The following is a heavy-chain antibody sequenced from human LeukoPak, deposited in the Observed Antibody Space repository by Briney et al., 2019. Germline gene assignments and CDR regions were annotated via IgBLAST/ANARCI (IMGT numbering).Heavy chain of an antibody. CDR1: GYTFTSYY. J-gene: IGHJ6*02. V-gene: IGHV1-46*01. Sequence: ASVKVSCKASGYTFTSYYMHWVRQAPGQGLEWMGIINPSGGSTSYAQKFQGRFTMTWDTSTSTVYMELSSLRSEDTAVYYCAREPPGTTVTSNYYYYGMDVWGQGTTVTVSS. CDR3: AREPPGTTVTSNYYYYGMDV. CDR2: INPSGGST. D-gene: IGHD4-17*01.